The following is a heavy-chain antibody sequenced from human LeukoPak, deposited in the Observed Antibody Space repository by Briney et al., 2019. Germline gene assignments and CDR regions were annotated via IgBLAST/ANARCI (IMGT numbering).Heavy chain of an antibody. CDR1: GYTFTGYY. D-gene: IGHD3-16*02. CDR3: ARDRKDYDYVWGSYRYTEHPRWFDP. CDR2: INPNSGGT. J-gene: IGHJ5*02. Sequence: GASVKVSCKASGYTFTGYYMHWVRQAPGQGLEWMGWINPNSGGTNYAQKFQGRVTMTRDTSISTAYMELSRLRSDDTAVYYCARDRKDYDYVWGSYRYTEHPRWFDPWGQGTLVTVSS. V-gene: IGHV1-2*02.